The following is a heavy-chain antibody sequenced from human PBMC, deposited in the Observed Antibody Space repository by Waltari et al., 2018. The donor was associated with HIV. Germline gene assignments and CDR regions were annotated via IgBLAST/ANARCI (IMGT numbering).Heavy chain of an antibody. Sequence: EIHLVQSGAEVKKPGESLKISCQASGYTFSDYWIGGVRQVPGKGLEGVGIVHPRDSDTRSSSSFKCHVSVSADTSTNTAYLQWNSLEASDTALYYCTRHRATNSVIPHSWGQGTLVTVSS. J-gene: IGHJ4*02. CDR3: TRHRATNSVIPHS. CDR1: GYTFSDYW. CDR2: VHPRDSDT. V-gene: IGHV5-51*01. D-gene: IGHD1-26*01.